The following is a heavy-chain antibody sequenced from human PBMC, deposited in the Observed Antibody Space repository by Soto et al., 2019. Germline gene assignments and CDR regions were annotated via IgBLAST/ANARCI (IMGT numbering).Heavy chain of an antibody. V-gene: IGHV4-4*02. J-gene: IGHJ4*02. CDR1: GASITRTNW. CDR3: ATLPPRIVVVVLPIPT. D-gene: IGHD2-15*01. CDR2: IYHTGST. Sequence: QVQLQESGPRLVKPSGTLSLTCAVSGASITRTNWWTWVRQPPGKGLEWIGEIYHTGSTNYNPSLTSRVPISLDKSNNQCALNLSSVTAADTAEYYCATLPPRIVVVVLPIPTWGQGTLVTVSS.